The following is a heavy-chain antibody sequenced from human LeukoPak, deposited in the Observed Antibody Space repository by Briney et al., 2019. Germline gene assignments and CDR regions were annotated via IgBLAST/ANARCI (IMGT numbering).Heavy chain of an antibody. CDR1: GFTFSSYT. J-gene: IGHJ4*02. CDR2: ISYDGSNK. D-gene: IGHD6-13*01. CDR3: ARGSGGAAARYSDY. Sequence: GGSLRLSCAASGFTFSSYTMHWVRRAPGKGLEWVALISYDGSNKYYADSVKGRFTISRDNSKNTLYLQMNSLRAEDTAVYYCARGSGGAAARYSDYWGQGTLVTVSS. V-gene: IGHV3-30-3*01.